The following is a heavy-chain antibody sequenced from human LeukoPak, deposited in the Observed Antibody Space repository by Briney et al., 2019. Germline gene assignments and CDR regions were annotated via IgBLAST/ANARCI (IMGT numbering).Heavy chain of an antibody. D-gene: IGHD3-16*02. V-gene: IGHV3-30*18. J-gene: IGHJ4*02. Sequence: GGSLRLSCAASGFTFSSYDMHWVRQAPGKGLEWVAVISNDGSNKYYGDSVKGRFTISRDNSKNTLYLQMNSLRGEDTAVYYRAKGDTVRRSFDYWGQGTLVTVSS. CDR2: ISNDGSNK. CDR1: GFTFSSYD. CDR3: AKGDTVRRSFDY.